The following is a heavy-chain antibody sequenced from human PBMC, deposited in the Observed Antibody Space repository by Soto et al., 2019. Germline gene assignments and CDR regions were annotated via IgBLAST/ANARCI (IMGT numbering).Heavy chain of an antibody. CDR1: GFTFSSYA. CDR3: AKDGGYGSGSYYSDD. D-gene: IGHD3-10*01. V-gene: IGHV3-23*01. CDR2: TSGSGGST. J-gene: IGHJ4*02. Sequence: EVQLLESGGGLVQPGGSLRLSCAASGFTFSSYAMSWVRQAPGKGLEWVSTTSGSGGSTYYADSVKGRFTISRDNSKNMFYLKMSSVRAEDMAVYYCAKDGGYGSGSYYSDDWGQGTMVTVSS.